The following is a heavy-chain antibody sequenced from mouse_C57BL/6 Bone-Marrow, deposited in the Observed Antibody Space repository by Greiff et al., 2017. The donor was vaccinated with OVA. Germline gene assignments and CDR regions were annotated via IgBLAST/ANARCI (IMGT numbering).Heavy chain of an antibody. CDR3: ARYALWDYDDAMDG. J-gene: IGHJ4*01. Sequence: EVKVEESGGGLVQPGGSLSLSCAASGFTFTDYYMSWVRQPPGKALEWLGFIRNKANGYTTEYSASVKGRFTISRDNSQSILYLQMNALRAEDSATYYCARYALWDYDDAMDGWGQGSSVTVSS. D-gene: IGHD2-4*01. CDR1: GFTFTDYY. CDR2: IRNKANGYTT. V-gene: IGHV7-3*01.